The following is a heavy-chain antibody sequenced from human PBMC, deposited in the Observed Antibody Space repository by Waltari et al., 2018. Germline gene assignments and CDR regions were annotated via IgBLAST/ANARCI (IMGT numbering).Heavy chain of an antibody. CDR2: IYSGGST. J-gene: IGHJ4*02. Sequence: EVQLVETGGGLIQPGGSLRLSCAASGFTVSSNYMSWVRQAPGKGLEWVSVIYSGGSTYYVDSVKGRFTIARDNSKNTLYLQMNSLRAEDTAVYYCARDGSNVEMATNRAAGYFDYWGQGTLVTVSS. CDR3: ARDGSNVEMATNRAAGYFDY. D-gene: IGHD5-12*01. V-gene: IGHV3-53*02. CDR1: GFTVSSNY.